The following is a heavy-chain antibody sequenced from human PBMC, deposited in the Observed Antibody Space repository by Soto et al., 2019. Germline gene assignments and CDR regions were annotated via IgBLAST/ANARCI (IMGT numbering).Heavy chain of an antibody. V-gene: IGHV3-64*01. Sequence: EVQLVESGGGLVQPGGSLRLSCAASGFTFSSYAMHWVRQARGKGLEYVSVISSNGGSTDYANSVKGRFTISRDNSKNTLYLQMGSLRAEDMAVYYCARGYGYYFDYWGQGTLVPVSS. CDR1: GFTFSSYA. CDR2: ISSNGGST. D-gene: IGHD5-18*01. J-gene: IGHJ4*02. CDR3: ARGYGYYFDY.